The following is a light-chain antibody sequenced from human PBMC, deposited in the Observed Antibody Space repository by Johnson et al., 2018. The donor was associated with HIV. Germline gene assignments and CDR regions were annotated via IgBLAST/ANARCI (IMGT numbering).Light chain of an antibody. CDR2: DTY. CDR3: GTWDTSLSTGGV. Sequence: QSVLTQPPSVSAAPGQKVTISCSGSSSNIGNNYVSWYQQLPGTAPKLLIYDTYKRFFEIPDRFSGSKSGTSATLVITGLQTGDEADYYCGTWDTSLSTGGVFGTGTKVTVL. V-gene: IGLV1-51*01. J-gene: IGLJ1*01. CDR1: SSNIGNNY.